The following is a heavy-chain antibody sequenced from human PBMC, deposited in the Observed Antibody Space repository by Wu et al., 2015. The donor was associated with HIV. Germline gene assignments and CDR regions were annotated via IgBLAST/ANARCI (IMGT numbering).Heavy chain of an antibody. Sequence: QVQLVQSGAEVKKPGASVKVSCKASGYTFADHDVVWVRQAAGQGLEWMGWINPNTGNTDYAHNFRGRLTMTTDVSTATAFIELSSLRSEDTAVYYCARGSLHRRGYYFGHFWGQGTLVTVSS. V-gene: IGHV1-8*01. CDR3: ARGSLHRRGYYFGHF. CDR2: INPNTGNT. CDR1: GYTFADHD. D-gene: IGHD3-22*01. J-gene: IGHJ4*02.